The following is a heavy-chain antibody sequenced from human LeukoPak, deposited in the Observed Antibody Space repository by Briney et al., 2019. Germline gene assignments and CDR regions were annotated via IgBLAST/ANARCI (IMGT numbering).Heavy chain of an antibody. J-gene: IGHJ3*02. V-gene: IGHV3-21*01. Sequence: PGGSLRLFCGASGYIFSDYCVLGVRQVWGKGLEGVSSISCSATYIYDADTVRGRITISADNAKNSLFLQMSSLRAEDTAVYSCVSGNDPDYVWGTYRLDAFAIWGEGTMVIVSS. CDR2: ISCSATYI. CDR1: GYIFSDYC. CDR3: VSGNDPDYVWGTYRLDAFAI. D-gene: IGHD3-16*02.